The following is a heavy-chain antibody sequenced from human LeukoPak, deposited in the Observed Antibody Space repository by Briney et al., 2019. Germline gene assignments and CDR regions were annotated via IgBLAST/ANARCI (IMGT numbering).Heavy chain of an antibody. D-gene: IGHD2-15*01. CDR2: ISGSGGTT. CDR1: GFTFSDHY. CDR3: AKDRGMFLVGYLDY. J-gene: IGHJ4*02. V-gene: IGHV3-23*01. Sequence: GGSLRLSCVASGFTFSDHYMDWVRQAPGKGLEWVSAISGSGGTTYYADSVKGRFTISRDNSKNTLYLQMNSLRAEDTAVYYCAKDRGMFLVGYLDYWGQGTLVTVSS.